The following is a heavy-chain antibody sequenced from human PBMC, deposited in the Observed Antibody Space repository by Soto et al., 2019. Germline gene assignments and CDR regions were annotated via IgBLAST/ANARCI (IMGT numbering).Heavy chain of an antibody. D-gene: IGHD1-26*01. CDR2: ISYDGSNK. J-gene: IGHJ6*02. CDR1: GFTFSSYA. CDR3: ASAMGGLYYYYYVMDV. Sequence: QVQLVESGGGVVQPGRSLRLSCAASGFTFSSYAMHWVRQAPGKGLEWVAVISYDGSNKYYADSVKGRFTISRDNSKNTLYLQMNSLRAEDTAVYYCASAMGGLYYYYYVMDVWGQGTTVTVSS. V-gene: IGHV3-30-3*01.